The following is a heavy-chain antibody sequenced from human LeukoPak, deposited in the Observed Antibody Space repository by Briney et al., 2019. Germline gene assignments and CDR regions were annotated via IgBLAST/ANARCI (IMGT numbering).Heavy chain of an antibody. Sequence: SETLFLTCTVSGDSVSSGRYYWSWIRQPPGKGLEWIGNIYYSGNVNYNPSLMSRITISIDTSKKQFFLRLNSVTAADTAVYYCARGYRSGDSAHFDYWGQGTLVTVSS. CDR1: GDSVSSGRYY. CDR3: ARGYRSGDSAHFDY. V-gene: IGHV4-61*01. CDR2: IYYSGNV. D-gene: IGHD4-17*01. J-gene: IGHJ4*02.